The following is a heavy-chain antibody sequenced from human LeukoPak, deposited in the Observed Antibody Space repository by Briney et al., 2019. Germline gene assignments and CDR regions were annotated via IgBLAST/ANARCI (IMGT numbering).Heavy chain of an antibody. J-gene: IGHJ4*02. Sequence: SETLSLTCAVYGGSFSGYYWSWIRQPPGKGLEWIGEINHSGSTNYNPSLKSRVTISVDTSKNQFSLKLSSVTAADTAVYYCASEYSSSRIDYWGQGTLVTVSS. V-gene: IGHV4-34*01. CDR2: INHSGST. D-gene: IGHD6-6*01. CDR1: GGSFSGYY. CDR3: ASEYSSSRIDY.